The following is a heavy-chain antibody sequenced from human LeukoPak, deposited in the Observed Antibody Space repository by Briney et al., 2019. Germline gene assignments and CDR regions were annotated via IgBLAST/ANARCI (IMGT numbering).Heavy chain of an antibody. CDR3: ARGGPGYSSGWYFQRPDAFDI. J-gene: IGHJ3*02. CDR1: GYTFTSYD. D-gene: IGHD6-19*01. Sequence: ASVKVSCKASGYTFTSYDINWVRQAPGQGLEWMGGIIPIFGTANYAQKFQGRVTITADESTSTAYMELSSLRSEDTAVYYCARGGPGYSSGWYFQRPDAFDIWGQGTMVTVSS. V-gene: IGHV1-69*13. CDR2: IIPIFGTA.